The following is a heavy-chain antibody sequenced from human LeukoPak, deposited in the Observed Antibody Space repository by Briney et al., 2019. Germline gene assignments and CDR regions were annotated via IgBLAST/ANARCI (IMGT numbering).Heavy chain of an antibody. D-gene: IGHD1-20*01. CDR1: GFTFSSYG. CDR3: ARGITGPSGSEY. J-gene: IGHJ4*02. CDR2: IRYDGSNK. V-gene: IGHV3-30*02. Sequence: GGSLRLSCAASGFTFSSYGMHWVRQAPGKGLEWVAFIRYDGSNKNYADSVKGRFTISRDNSKNTLHLQMNSLRAEDTAVYYCARGITGPSGSEYWGQGTLVTVSS.